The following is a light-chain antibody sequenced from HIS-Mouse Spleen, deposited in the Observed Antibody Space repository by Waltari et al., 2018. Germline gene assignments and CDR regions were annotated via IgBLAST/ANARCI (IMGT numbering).Light chain of an antibody. V-gene: IGLV1-47*01. Sequence: QSVLTQPPSASGTPGQRVTISCSGSSSNIGSNYVYWYQQLPGTAPKLLSYRNNQRPSGVPDRFSGSKSGTSASLAISGLRSEDEADYYCAAWDDSLSGGVFGTGTKVTVL. CDR1: SSNIGSNY. J-gene: IGLJ1*01. CDR2: RNN. CDR3: AAWDDSLSGGV.